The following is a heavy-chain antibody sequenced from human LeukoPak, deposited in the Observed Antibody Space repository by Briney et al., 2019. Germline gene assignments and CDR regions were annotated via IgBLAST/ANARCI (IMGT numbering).Heavy chain of an antibody. CDR3: ARDRYYDILTGMEGNDGFDI. J-gene: IGHJ3*02. Sequence: PSETLSLTCTVSGDSISGYYWSWIRQPPGKGLEWIGEINHSGSTNCNPSLKSRVTISVDTSKNQFSLKLRSVTAADTAVYYCARDRYYDILTGMEGNDGFDIWGQGTMVTVSS. CDR2: INHSGST. CDR1: GDSISGYY. V-gene: IGHV4-34*01. D-gene: IGHD3-9*01.